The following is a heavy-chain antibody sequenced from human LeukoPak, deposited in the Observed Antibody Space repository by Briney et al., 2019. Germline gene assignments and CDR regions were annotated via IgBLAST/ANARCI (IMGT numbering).Heavy chain of an antibody. D-gene: IGHD3-22*01. CDR2: INHSGST. CDR3: ASGYYDSSGYYYDY. J-gene: IGHJ4*02. Sequence: SETLSLTCAVYGGSFSGYDWSWIRQPPGKGLEWIGEINHSGSTNYNPSLKSRVTISVDTSKNQFSLKLSSVTAADTAVYYCASGYYDSSGYYYDYWGQGTLVTVSS. CDR1: GGSFSGYD. V-gene: IGHV4-34*01.